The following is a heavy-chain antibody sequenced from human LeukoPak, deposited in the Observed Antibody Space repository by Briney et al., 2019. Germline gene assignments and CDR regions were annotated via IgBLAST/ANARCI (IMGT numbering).Heavy chain of an antibody. CDR1: GFTFSSFA. CDR3: AKVRSSWEGDY. J-gene: IGHJ4*02. V-gene: IGHV3-23*01. D-gene: IGHD1-26*01. CDR2: ISAGGTTT. Sequence: GGSLRLPCAASGFTFSSFAMSWVRQTPGKGLEWVSAISAGGTTTYYADSVKGRFTISRDNSKNTLYLQMNSLRAEDTAVYYCAKVRSSWEGDYWGQGTLVTVSS.